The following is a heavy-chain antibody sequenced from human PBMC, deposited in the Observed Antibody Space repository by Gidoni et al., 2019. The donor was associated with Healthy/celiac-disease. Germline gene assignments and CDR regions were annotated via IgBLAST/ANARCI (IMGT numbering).Heavy chain of an antibody. CDR3: ARSPVAGVTFFDY. CDR2: ISYDGSNK. D-gene: IGHD6-19*01. J-gene: IGHJ4*02. Sequence: QVQLVESGGGVVQPGRSLRLSCAASGFTFSSYAMHWVRQAPGKGLEWVAVISYDGSNKYYADSVKGRFTISRDNSKNTLYLQMNSLRAEDTAVYYCARSPVAGVTFFDYWGQGTLVTVSS. CDR1: GFTFSSYA. V-gene: IGHV3-30-3*01.